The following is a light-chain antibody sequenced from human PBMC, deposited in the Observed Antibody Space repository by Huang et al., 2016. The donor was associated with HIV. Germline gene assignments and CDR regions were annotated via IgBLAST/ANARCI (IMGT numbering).Light chain of an antibody. V-gene: IGKV3-15*01. CDR2: GAS. CDR3: QQYNNWPLA. J-gene: IGKJ4*01. Sequence: EIVMTQSPATLSVSPGERATLSCRASQSVRNNLAWYQQKPGQAPRLLIYGASTRATGIPARFSVSGSGTEVTLTISSLQSEDFTVYYCQQYNNWPLAFGGGTKVEIK. CDR1: QSVRNN.